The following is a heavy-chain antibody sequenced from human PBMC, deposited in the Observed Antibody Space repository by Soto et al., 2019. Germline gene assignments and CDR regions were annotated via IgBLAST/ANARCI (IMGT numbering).Heavy chain of an antibody. V-gene: IGHV1-2*02. CDR1: GYTFTGYY. D-gene: IGHD4-17*01. J-gene: IGHJ6*02. Sequence: ASVKVSCKASGYTFTGYYMHRVRQAPGQRRAWMVWINPTSGGTNYAQKFQGRVTMTRDTSISTAYMELSRLRSDDTAVYYRPRVRDGDYPYYYYSGMDVWGQGITLTVSS. CDR3: PRVRDGDYPYYYYSGMDV. CDR2: INPTSGGT.